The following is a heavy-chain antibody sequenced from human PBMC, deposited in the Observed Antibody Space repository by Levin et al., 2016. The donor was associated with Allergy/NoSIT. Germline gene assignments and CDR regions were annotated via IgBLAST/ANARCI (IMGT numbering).Heavy chain of an antibody. V-gene: IGHV4-59*12. J-gene: IGHJ6*02. D-gene: IGHD3-10*01. CDR3: ARDSAVSSEYHYGMDV. Sequence: GSLRLSCTVSGGSISSYYWSWIRQPPGKGLEWIGYIYYSGSTNYNPSLKSRVTISVDTSKNQFSLKLSSVTAADTALYYCARDSAVSSEYHYGMDVWGQGTTVTVSS. CDR1: GGSISSYY. CDR2: IYYSGST.